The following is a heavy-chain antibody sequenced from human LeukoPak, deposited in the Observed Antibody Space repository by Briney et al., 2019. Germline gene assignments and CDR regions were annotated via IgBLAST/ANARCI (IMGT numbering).Heavy chain of an antibody. CDR3: ARYGGNSGYDYYYYGMDV. V-gene: IGHV4-59*01. J-gene: IGHJ6*02. CDR1: GGSISSYY. CDR2: IYYSGST. Sequence: PSETLSLTCTVSGGSISSYYWSWIRQPPGKGLEWIGYIYYSGSTNYNPSLKGRVTISVDTSKNQFSLKLSSVTAADTAVYYCARYGGNSGYDYYYYGMDVWGQGTTVTVSS. D-gene: IGHD2-21*02.